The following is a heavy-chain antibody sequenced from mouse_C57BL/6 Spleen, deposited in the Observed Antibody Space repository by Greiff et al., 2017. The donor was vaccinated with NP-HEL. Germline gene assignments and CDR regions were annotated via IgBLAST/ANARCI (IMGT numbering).Heavy chain of an antibody. V-gene: IGHV1-64*01. D-gene: IGHD1-1*01. CDR1: GYTFTSYW. J-gene: IGHJ4*01. CDR2: IHPNSGST. CDR3: ARSYYYGSTDYYAMDY. Sequence: QVQLQQPGAELVKPGASVKLSCKASGYTFTSYWMHWVEQRPGQGLEWIGMIHPNSGSTNYNEKFKSKATLTVDKSSSTAYMQLSSLTSEDSAVYYCARSYYYGSTDYYAMDYWGQGTSVTVSS.